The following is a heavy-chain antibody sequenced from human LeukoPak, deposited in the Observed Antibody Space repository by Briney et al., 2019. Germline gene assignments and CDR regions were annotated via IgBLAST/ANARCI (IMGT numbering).Heavy chain of an antibody. CDR2: INAYNGNT. J-gene: IGHJ5*02. CDR1: GYTFTSYG. D-gene: IGHD1-26*01. CDR3: ARLGATTWRGNWFDP. V-gene: IGHV1-18*04. Sequence: ASVKVSCKASGYTFTSYGVTWVRQAPGQGLEWMGWINAYNGNTNYVQKLQGRVTMTTDASTSTAYMELRSLRSDDTAVYYCARLGATTWRGNWFDPWGQGTLVTVSS.